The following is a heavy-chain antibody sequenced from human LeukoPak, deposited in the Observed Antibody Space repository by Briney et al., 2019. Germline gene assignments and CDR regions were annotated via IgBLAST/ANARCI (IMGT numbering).Heavy chain of an antibody. CDR1: GFTFSSYA. CDR3: ARMLHYYDSSGHNGVDY. Sequence: GRSLRLSCAASGFTFSSYAMHWVRQAPGKGLEWVANIKQDGSEKYYVDSVKGRFTISRDNAKNSLYLQMNSLRAEDTAVYYCARMLHYYDSSGHNGVDYWGQGTLVTVSS. CDR2: IKQDGSEK. D-gene: IGHD3-22*01. J-gene: IGHJ4*02. V-gene: IGHV3-7*01.